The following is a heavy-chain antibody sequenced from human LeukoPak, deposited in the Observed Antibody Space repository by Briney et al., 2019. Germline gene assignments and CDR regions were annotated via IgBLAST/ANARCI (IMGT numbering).Heavy chain of an antibody. CDR2: INTDGSTT. V-gene: IGHV3-74*01. Sequence: GGSLRLSCAVSGFTFSSHWMHWVRQAPGKGLVWVSIINTDGSTTRYADSVEGRFTISRDNARNTLYLEMNSPRAEDTAVYFCARDTSRTMDVWGQGTTVTV. CDR1: GFTFSSHW. CDR3: ARDTSRTMDV. J-gene: IGHJ6*02.